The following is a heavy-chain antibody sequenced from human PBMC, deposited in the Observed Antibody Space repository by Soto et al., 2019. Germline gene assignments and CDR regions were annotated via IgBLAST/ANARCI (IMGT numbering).Heavy chain of an antibody. V-gene: IGHV4-39*01. J-gene: IGHJ5*02. CDR2: MYYSGST. Sequence: QLQLQESGPGLVKPSETLSLTCTVSGGSISSSNYFWGWIRQPPGKGLEWIGSMYYSGSTYYNPSLKRRVTISVDTSNNQFSLRLSSVTAADTAMYYCARNGERTIGSLNWFDPWGQGTLVTVSS. CDR1: GGSISSSNYF. CDR3: ARNGERTIGSLNWFDP. D-gene: IGHD7-27*01.